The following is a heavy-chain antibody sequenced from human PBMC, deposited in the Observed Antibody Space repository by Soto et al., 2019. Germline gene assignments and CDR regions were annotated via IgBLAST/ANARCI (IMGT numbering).Heavy chain of an antibody. V-gene: IGHV3-48*02. CDR3: ARDHGGSTWVAGIYSYSGVDV. CDR2: ISGSSDTI. CDR1: GFTLSSYN. Sequence: EVQLVESGGGLVQPGRSLRLSCAASGFTLSSYNMNWVRQAPGKGLEWVSYISGSSDTIYYADSVKGPVTISRDNAKNLAVLQMDSLSYEYTALYYWARDHGGSTWVAGIYSYSGVDVWCRGTAVSVSS. D-gene: IGHD6-13*01. J-gene: IGHJ6*02.